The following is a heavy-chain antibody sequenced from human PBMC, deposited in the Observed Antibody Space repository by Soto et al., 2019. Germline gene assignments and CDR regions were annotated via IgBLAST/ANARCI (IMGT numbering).Heavy chain of an antibody. CDR3: AREIRCSSTSCLYYYYYYGMDV. V-gene: IGHV3-74*01. J-gene: IGHJ6*02. Sequence: HPGGSLRLSCAASGFTFSSYWMHWVRQAPGKGLVWVSRINSDGSSTSYADSVKGRFTISRDNAKNTLYLQMNSLRAEDTAVYYCAREIRCSSTSCLYYYYYYGMDVWGQGTTVTVSS. D-gene: IGHD2-2*01. CDR1: GFTFSSYW. CDR2: INSDGSST.